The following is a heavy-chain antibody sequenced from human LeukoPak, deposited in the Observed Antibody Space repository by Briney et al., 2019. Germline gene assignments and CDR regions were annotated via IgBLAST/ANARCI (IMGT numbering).Heavy chain of an antibody. CDR3: ARAKKQGTTATTGWFDP. D-gene: IGHD4-11*01. CDR2: IIPILGIA. V-gene: IGHV1-69*02. CDR1: GGTFSSYT. J-gene: IGHJ5*02. Sequence: SVKVSCKASGGTFSSYTISWVRQAPGQGLEWMGRIIPILGIANYAQKFQGRVTITADKSTSTAYMELSSLRSEDTAVYYCARAKKQGTTATTGWFDPWGQGTLVTVSS.